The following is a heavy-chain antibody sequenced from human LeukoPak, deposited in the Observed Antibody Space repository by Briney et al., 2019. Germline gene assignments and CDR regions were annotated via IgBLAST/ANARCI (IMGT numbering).Heavy chain of an antibody. CDR3: AREVVTTDRNWFDP. CDR1: GGTFSSYA. D-gene: IGHD4-11*01. Sequence: SVKVSCKASGGTFSSYAISWVRQAPGQGLEWMGRIIPIFGIANYAQKFQGRVTITADKSTSTAYMELSSLRSEDTGVYYCAREVVTTDRNWFDPWGQGTLVTVSS. CDR2: IIPIFGIA. J-gene: IGHJ5*02. V-gene: IGHV1-69*04.